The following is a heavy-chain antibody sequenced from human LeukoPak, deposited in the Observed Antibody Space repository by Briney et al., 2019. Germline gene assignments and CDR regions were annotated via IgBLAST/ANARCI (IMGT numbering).Heavy chain of an antibody. CDR3: ATSSVWGGAFNI. Sequence: GGSLRLSCAASGFTFSSNWMYWVRQAPGKGLMWVSRCNSDGSGTTYVDSVKGRFTVSRDNAKNTLYLQMSSLRAEDTAVYYCATSSVWGGAFNIWGQGTMVTVSS. CDR1: GFTFSSNW. J-gene: IGHJ3*02. D-gene: IGHD3-16*01. V-gene: IGHV3-74*01. CDR2: CNSDGSGT.